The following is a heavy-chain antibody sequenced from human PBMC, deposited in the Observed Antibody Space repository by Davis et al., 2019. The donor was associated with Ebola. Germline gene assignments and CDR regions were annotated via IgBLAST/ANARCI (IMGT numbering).Heavy chain of an antibody. V-gene: IGHV3-21*01. J-gene: IGHJ3*02. CDR1: VITFSRYA. D-gene: IGHD2-8*02. Sequence: PAGSLRLSCTDSVITFSRYAMTWVRQAPGKGLEWVSTISSSSNYIYYAESVKCRFTISRDNAKNSLTLQMNSLGAEDTAVYYCARGRRLLADAFHIWGQGTMVTASS. CDR2: ISSSSNYI. CDR3: ARGRRLLADAFHI.